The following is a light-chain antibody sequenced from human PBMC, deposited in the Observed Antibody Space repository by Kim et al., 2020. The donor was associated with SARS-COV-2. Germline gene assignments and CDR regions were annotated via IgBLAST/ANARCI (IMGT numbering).Light chain of an antibody. V-gene: IGKV3D-20*01. CDR1: QSVSNSY. Sequence: LSPGERAPLSCGASQSVSNSYLAWYQHKPGLAPRLLIYDASSRATGIPDRFSGSGSGTDFTLTISRLEPEDFAVYYCQQYGSSWTFGQGTKVDIK. CDR2: DAS. J-gene: IGKJ1*01. CDR3: QQYGSSWT.